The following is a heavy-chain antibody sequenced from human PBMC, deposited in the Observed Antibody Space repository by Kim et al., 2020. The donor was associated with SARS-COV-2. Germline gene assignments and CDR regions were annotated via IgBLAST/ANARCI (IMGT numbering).Heavy chain of an antibody. CDR1: GGSISSYY. Sequence: SETLSLTCTVSGGSISSYYWSWIRQPPGKGLEWIGYIYYSGSTNYNPSLKSRVTISVDTSKNQFSLKLSSVTAADTAVYYCARENNDWGLGYWGQGTLVTVSS. J-gene: IGHJ4*02. D-gene: IGHD3-16*01. V-gene: IGHV4-59*13. CDR2: IYYSGST. CDR3: ARENNDWGLGY.